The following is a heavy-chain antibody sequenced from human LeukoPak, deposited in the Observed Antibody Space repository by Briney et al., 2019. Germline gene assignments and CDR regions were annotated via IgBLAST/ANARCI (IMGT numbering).Heavy chain of an antibody. CDR3: ASGGLVDTAMVNFVDY. V-gene: IGHV1-46*01. CDR2: INPSGGST. D-gene: IGHD5-18*01. Sequence: ASVKVSCKASGYTFTSYYMHWVRQAPGQGLEWMGIINPSGGSTSYAQKFQGRVTMTRDTSTSTVYMELSSLRSEDTAVYYCASGGLVDTAMVNFVDYWGQGTLVTVSS. CDR1: GYTFTSYY. J-gene: IGHJ4*02.